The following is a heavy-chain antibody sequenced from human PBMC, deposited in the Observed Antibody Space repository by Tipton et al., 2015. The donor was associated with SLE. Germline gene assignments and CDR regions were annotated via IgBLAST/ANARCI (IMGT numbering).Heavy chain of an antibody. D-gene: IGHD4-17*01. J-gene: IGHJ4*02. V-gene: IGHV3-48*02. CDR1: GFTFSSHA. CDR3: ARDYGDYGVGFDY. CDR2: ISTSSTTI. Sequence: SLRLSYAASGFTFSSHAMNWVRQAPGKGLDWISYISTSSTTIYYADSVKGRFTISRDDAKNSLYLQMNSLRDDDTAIYYCARDYGDYGVGFDYWGQGILVTVSS.